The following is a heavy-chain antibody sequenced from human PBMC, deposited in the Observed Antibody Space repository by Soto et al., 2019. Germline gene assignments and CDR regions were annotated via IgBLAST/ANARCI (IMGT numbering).Heavy chain of an antibody. V-gene: IGHV4-61*01. CDR1: GGCVSSGSYY. CDR3: AGMPRYNWNDWGGY. J-gene: IGHJ4*02. D-gene: IGHD1-20*01. Sequence: SETLSLTCTVSGGCVSSGSYYWSWIRQPPGKGLEWIGYIYYSGSTNYNPSLKSRVTISVDTSKNQFSLKLSSVTAADTAVYYCAGMPRYNWNDWGGYWGQGTLVTVSS. CDR2: IYYSGST.